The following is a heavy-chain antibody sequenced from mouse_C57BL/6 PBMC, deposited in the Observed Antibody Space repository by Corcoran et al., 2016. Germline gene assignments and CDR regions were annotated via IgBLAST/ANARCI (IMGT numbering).Heavy chain of an antibody. Sequence: EVQLHQSGPELVKPGASVKLSCKASGYSFTDYYMTWVKQSHGKSLEWIGDINPNNGGTSYNQKFKGKATLTVDKSSSTAYMELRSLTSEDSAVYYCARSGGYSNYPDYWGQGTTLTVSS. D-gene: IGHD2-5*01. CDR3: ARSGGYSNYPDY. CDR1: GYSFTDYY. CDR2: INPNNGGT. J-gene: IGHJ2*01. V-gene: IGHV1-26*01.